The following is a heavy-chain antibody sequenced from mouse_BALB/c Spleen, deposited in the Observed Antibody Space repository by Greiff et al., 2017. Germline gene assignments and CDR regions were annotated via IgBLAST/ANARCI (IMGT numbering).Heavy chain of an antibody. CDR3: ARSRADYYGYDY. V-gene: IGHV2-4-1*01. CDR1: GFSLTSYG. D-gene: IGHD1-2*01. J-gene: IGHJ2*01. CDR2: IWSGGNT. Sequence: VQLQQSGPGLVQPSQSLSITCTVSGFSLTSYGVHWVRQSPGKGLEWLGVIWSGGNTDYNAAFISRLSISKDNSKSQVFFKMNSLQADDTAIYYCARSRADYYGYDYWGQGTTLTVSS.